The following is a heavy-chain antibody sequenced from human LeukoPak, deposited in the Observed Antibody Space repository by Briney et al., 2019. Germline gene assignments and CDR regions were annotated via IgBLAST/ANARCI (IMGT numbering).Heavy chain of an antibody. V-gene: IGHV3-23*01. Sequence: GGSLRLSCAASGFTNRGFVMHWVPQAPGKGLEWVSTISFDGDDTYYADSVKGRFTIPRHTPKHTLHLQMSSLSAEDTAVYSCLKPGVQGYMDVWGKGTTVIVSS. CDR2: ISFDGDDT. J-gene: IGHJ6*03. CDR1: GFTNRGFV. D-gene: IGHD7-27*01. CDR3: LKPGVQGYMDV.